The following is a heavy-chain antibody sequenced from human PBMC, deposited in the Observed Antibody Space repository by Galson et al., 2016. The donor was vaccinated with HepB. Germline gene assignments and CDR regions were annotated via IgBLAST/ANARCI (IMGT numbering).Heavy chain of an antibody. CDR2: ISYDGSNK. J-gene: IGHJ2*01. D-gene: IGHD3-3*01. V-gene: IGHV3-30*04. Sequence: SLRLSCAASGFTFSYYAIHWVRQAPGKGLEWVAVISYDGSNKYYADPVKGRFTISRDNSKNTLYLQMNSLRAEDMALYPCAKGRGEEMTIFGVEHTKGNLWYFDLWGRGTLVIVSS. CDR1: GFTFSYYA. CDR3: AKGRGEEMTIFGVEHTKGNLWYFDL.